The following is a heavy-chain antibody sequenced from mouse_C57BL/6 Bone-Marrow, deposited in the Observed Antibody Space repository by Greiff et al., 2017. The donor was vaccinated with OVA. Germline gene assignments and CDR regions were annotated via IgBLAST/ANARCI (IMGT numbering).Heavy chain of an antibody. V-gene: IGHV1-50*01. Sequence: VQLQQPGAELVKPGASVKLSCKASGYTFTSYWMQWVKQRPGQGLEWIGEIDPSDSYTNYNQKFKGKATLTVDTSSSTAYMQLSSLTSEDSAVYYCARWGGYYCDYWGQGTTLTVSS. D-gene: IGHD1-1*02. J-gene: IGHJ2*01. CDR3: ARWGGYYCDY. CDR2: IDPSDSYT. CDR1: GYTFTSYW.